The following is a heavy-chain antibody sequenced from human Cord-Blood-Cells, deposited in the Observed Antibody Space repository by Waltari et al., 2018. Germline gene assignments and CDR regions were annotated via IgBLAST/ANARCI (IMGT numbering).Heavy chain of an antibody. CDR2: IYHSGST. Sequence: QVQLQESGPGLVKPPGTLSLTCAVSGGSISSSNWWSWVRQPQGKGLEWIGEIYHSGSTNYNPSLKSRVTISVDKSKNQFSLKLCSVTAAYTAVYYRASLVDYYDSSGYSDAVDIWGQGTMVTVSS. CDR1: GGSISSSNW. J-gene: IGHJ3*02. CDR3: ASLVDYYDSSGYSDAVDI. V-gene: IGHV4-4*03. D-gene: IGHD3-22*01.